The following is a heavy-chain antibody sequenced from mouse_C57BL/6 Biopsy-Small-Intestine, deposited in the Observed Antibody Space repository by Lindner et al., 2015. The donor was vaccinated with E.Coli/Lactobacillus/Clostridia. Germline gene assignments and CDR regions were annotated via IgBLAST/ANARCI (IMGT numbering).Heavy chain of an antibody. J-gene: IGHJ2*01. CDR1: GYSFTDYN. Sequence: VQLQESGPELVKPGASVKISCKASGYSFTDYNMNWVKQSSGKRLEWIGVINPNYGTTSYNQKFKGKATLTVDQSSSTAYMQLNSLTSEDSAVYSCAIRTYGGAFDYWGQGTTLTVSS. CDR2: INPNYGTT. CDR3: AIRTYGGAFDY. D-gene: IGHD5-1*01. V-gene: IGHV1-39*01.